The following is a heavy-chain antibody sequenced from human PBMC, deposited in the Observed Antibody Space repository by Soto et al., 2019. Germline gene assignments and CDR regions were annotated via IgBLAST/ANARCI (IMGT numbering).Heavy chain of an antibody. J-gene: IGHJ4*02. CDR2: ISSSSSTI. V-gene: IGHV3-48*02. Sequence: GGSLRLSCAASGFTFSSYDMSWVRQAPGKGLEWVSYISSSSSTIYYADSVKGRFTISRDNAKNSLYLQMNSLRDEDTAVYYCARARSDSSGYLDYWGQGTLVTVSS. CDR3: ARARSDSSGYLDY. CDR1: GFTFSSYD. D-gene: IGHD3-22*01.